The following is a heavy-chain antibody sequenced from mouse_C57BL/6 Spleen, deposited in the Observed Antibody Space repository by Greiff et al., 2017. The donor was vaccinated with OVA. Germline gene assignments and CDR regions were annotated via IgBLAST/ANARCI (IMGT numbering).Heavy chain of an antibody. CDR2: IDPEDGET. CDR3: ARRGDVEAMDY. J-gene: IGHJ4*01. V-gene: IGHV14-2*01. Sequence: VQLKQSGAELVKPGASVKLSCTASGFNIKDYYMPWVKQRPEQGLEWIGRIDPEDGETKYAPKFQGKATITADTSSNTAYLQLSSLTSEDTAVYYCARRGDVEAMDYWGQGTSVTVSS. CDR1: GFNIKDYY.